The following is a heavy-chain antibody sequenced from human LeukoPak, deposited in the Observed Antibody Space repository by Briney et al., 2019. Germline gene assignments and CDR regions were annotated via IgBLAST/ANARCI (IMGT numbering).Heavy chain of an antibody. D-gene: IGHD2-2*01. Sequence: SETLSLTCTVSGGSISSSSYYWGRFRQPPGKGLEWIGSIYYSGNTYYNPSLKSRVTISVDTSKNHFSLKLNSVTAADTAVYYCARQLRYCSSTTCSYPDYWGQGSLVTVSS. J-gene: IGHJ4*02. V-gene: IGHV4-39*01. CDR1: GGSISSSSYY. CDR3: ARQLRYCSSTTCSYPDY. CDR2: IYYSGNT.